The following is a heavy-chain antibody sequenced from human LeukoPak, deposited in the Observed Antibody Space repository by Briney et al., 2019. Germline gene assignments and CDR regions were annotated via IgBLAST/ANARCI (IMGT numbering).Heavy chain of an antibody. CDR1: GFTFSNAW. CDR2: IKSKTDGGTT. J-gene: IGHJ5*02. V-gene: IGHV3-15*01. CDR3: PTDEVVPAARGDCFDP. D-gene: IGHD2-2*01. Sequence: GGSLRLSCAASGFTFSNAWMSWVRQAPGKGLEWVGRIKSKTDGGTTDYAAPVKGRFTISRDDSKNTLYLQMNSLKTEDTAVYYCPTDEVVPAARGDCFDPWGQGTLFTVSS.